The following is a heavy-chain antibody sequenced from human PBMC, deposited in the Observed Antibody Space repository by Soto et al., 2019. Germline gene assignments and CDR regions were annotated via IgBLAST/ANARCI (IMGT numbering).Heavy chain of an antibody. CDR1: GFTFSSYG. CDR2: IWYDGSNK. Sequence: QVQLVESGGGVVQPGRSLRLSCAASGFTFSSYGMHWVRQAPGKGLEWVAVIWYDGSNKYYADSVKGRFTISRDNSKNTLYLQMNSLRAEDTAVYYCARDRRYDYVWGSPLDYWGQGTLVTVSS. D-gene: IGHD3-16*01. V-gene: IGHV3-33*01. CDR3: ARDRRYDYVWGSPLDY. J-gene: IGHJ4*02.